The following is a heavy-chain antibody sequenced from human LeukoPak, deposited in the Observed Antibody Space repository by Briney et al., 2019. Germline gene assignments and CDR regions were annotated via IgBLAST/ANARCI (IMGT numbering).Heavy chain of an antibody. J-gene: IGHJ6*03. V-gene: IGHV4-4*07. CDR2: IYTSGST. CDR3: ARLSSSGYFLGYYYYMDV. D-gene: IGHD3-22*01. Sequence: PSETLSLTCTVSGGSISSYYWSWIRQPAGKGLEWIGRIYTSGSTNYNPSLKSRFTISVDKSKNQFSLKLSSVTAADTAVYYCARLSSSGYFLGYYYYMDVWGKGTTVTVSS. CDR1: GGSISSYY.